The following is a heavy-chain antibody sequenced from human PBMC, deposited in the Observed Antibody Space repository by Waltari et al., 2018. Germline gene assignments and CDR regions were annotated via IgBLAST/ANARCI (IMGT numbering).Heavy chain of an antibody. Sequence: EEQLLESGGGLVQPGDSLRLSCAGSGFRFSNYWMNWVRRAPGKGLVWVARISDDETSISYADSVKGRVTISRDNAKNTVYLQMKRLRVEDTAVYYCARLAPRTYRSPVPGRHYYYGMDVWGQGTTVTVSS. CDR1: GFRFSNYW. V-gene: IGHV3-74*01. D-gene: IGHD3-10*01. CDR3: ARLAPRTYRSPVPGRHYYYGMDV. CDR2: ISDDETSI. J-gene: IGHJ6*02.